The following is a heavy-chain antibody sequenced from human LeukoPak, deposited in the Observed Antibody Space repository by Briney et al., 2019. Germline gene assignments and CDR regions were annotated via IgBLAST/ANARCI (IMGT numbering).Heavy chain of an antibody. Sequence: PGGSLRLSCAASGFTFRSYWMSWVRQALGKGLEWVANINQGGSVKYYVDSVKGRFTISRDDAKNSLYVQMNSLRDEDTAVYYCARVGYSGWNLEYWGQGTLVTVSS. CDR2: INQGGSVK. J-gene: IGHJ4*02. D-gene: IGHD5-12*01. CDR3: ARVGYSGWNLEY. CDR1: GFTFRSYW. V-gene: IGHV3-7*01.